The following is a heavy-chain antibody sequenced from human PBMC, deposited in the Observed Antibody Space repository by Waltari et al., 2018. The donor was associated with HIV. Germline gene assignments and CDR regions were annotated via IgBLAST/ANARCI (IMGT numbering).Heavy chain of an antibody. CDR2: LFYSGST. V-gene: IGHV4-39*01. CDR1: GGSIGSSSHF. Sequence: QLQESGPGLVKPSETLSLTCTVSGGSIGSSSHFWGWIRQPPGKGLEWIGTLFYSGSTDYNPSLKSRVTISVDTSKNQCSLKMSSVTAADTAVYYCARLQGWELIGSAAFDIWGQGTMVTVSS. D-gene: IGHD1-26*01. CDR3: ARLQGWELIGSAAFDI. J-gene: IGHJ3*02.